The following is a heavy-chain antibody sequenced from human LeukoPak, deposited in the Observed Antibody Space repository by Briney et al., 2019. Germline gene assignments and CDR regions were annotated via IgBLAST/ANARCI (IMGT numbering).Heavy chain of an antibody. V-gene: IGHV4-39*07. CDR1: GGSISSSSYY. D-gene: IGHD7-27*01. Sequence: SETLSLTCTVSGGSISSSSYYWGWIRQPPGKGLEWIGNIYYSGSTYYNPSLKSRVTISIDTSKNQFSLKLSSVTAADTAVYYCARTGAATASDYWGQGTLVTVSS. CDR2: IYYSGST. CDR3: ARTGAATASDY. J-gene: IGHJ4*02.